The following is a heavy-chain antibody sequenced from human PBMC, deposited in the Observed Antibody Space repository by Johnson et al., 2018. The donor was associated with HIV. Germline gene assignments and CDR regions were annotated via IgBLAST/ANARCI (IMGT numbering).Heavy chain of an antibody. J-gene: IGHJ3*02. CDR3: AKDLPSGWDGGDAFDI. V-gene: IGHV3-30*02. Sequence: QVQLVESGGGVVQPGGSLRLSCAASGFTFSSYGMHWVRQAPGKGLEWVEFIQYDGSNKYYADSVKGRFTISRDNSKNTLYLQMNSLRPEDTAVYYCAKDLPSGWDGGDAFDIWGQGTMVIVSS. CDR1: GFTFSSYG. D-gene: IGHD6-19*01. CDR2: IQYDGSNK.